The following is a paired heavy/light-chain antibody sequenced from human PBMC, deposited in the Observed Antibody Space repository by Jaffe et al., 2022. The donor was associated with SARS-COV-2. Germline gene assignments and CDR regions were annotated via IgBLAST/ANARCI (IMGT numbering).Light chain of an antibody. CDR3: QHYGSSLYT. V-gene: IGKV3-20*01. Sequence: EIVLTQSPGTLSLSPGERATLSCRASQSVSSSYLAWYQQRPGRAPTLLIYGASSRATGIPDRFSGSGSGTDFTLTISRLEPEDFAVYYCQHYGSSLYTFGQGTKLEIK. CDR1: QSVSSSY. J-gene: IGKJ2*01. CDR2: GAS.
Heavy chain of an antibody. CDR3: ARRYSGSRAFDI. V-gene: IGHV3-66*02. J-gene: IGHJ3*02. D-gene: IGHD1-26*01. Sequence: QLVESGGGLVQPGGSLRLSCAASGFTVSDNYISWVRQAPGKGLEWVSIIHTGGSTYYADSVKGRFTISRDSSKNTVYLQINSLRVEDTAVYYCARRYSGSRAFDIWGLGTMVTVSS. CDR2: IHTGGST. CDR1: GFTVSDNY.